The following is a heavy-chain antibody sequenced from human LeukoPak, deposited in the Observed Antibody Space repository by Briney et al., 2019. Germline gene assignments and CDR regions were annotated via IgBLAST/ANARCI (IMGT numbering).Heavy chain of an antibody. V-gene: IGHV1-69*04. J-gene: IGHJ4*02. CDR2: IIPIFGIA. Sequence: SVKVSCKASGGTFSSYAISWVRQAPGQGLEWMGRIIPIFGIANYAQKFQGRVTITADKSTSTAYTELSSLRSEDTAVYYCARDIVGAQMYYFDYWGQGTLVTVSS. D-gene: IGHD1-26*01. CDR1: GGTFSSYA. CDR3: ARDIVGAQMYYFDY.